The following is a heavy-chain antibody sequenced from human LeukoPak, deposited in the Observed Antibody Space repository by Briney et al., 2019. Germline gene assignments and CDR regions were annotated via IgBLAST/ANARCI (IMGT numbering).Heavy chain of an antibody. CDR3: ARGIVPAAIWGAFDI. CDR1: PDSITGRYW. Sequence: SETLSLTCGVSPDSITGRYWRNWVRQSPGKGLEWIGEIYHSSSPNYNPSLQSRVTISVDKSKNHFSLKLTSVTAADTAVYYCARGIVPAAIWGAFDIWGQGTMVTVSS. D-gene: IGHD2-2*02. V-gene: IGHV4/OR15-8*01. J-gene: IGHJ3*02. CDR2: IYHSSSP.